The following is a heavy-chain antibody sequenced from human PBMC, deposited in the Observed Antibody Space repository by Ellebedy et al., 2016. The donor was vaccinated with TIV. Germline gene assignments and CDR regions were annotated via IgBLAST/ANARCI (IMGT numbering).Heavy chain of an antibody. CDR1: GYTFTSYG. CDR2: TSAYNGNT. J-gene: IGHJ4*02. V-gene: IGHV1-18*04. CDR3: ARTYYYDSSGYYSDY. Sequence: AASVKVSCKASGYTFTSYGISWVRQAPGQGLEWMGWTSAYNGNTNYAQKLQGRVTMTTDTSTSTAYMELRSLRSDDTAVYYCARTYYYDSSGYYSDYWGQGTLVTVSS. D-gene: IGHD3-22*01.